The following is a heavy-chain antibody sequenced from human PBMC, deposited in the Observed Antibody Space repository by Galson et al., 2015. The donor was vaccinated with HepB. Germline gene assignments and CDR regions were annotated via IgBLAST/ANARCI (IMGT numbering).Heavy chain of an antibody. J-gene: IGHJ4*02. CDR1: GFTFSSYA. CDR3: AKVLPHFIYSGSPGGFDY. V-gene: IGHV3-23*01. Sequence: SLRLSCAASGFTFSSYAMSWVRQAPGKGLEWVSAISGSGGSTYYADSVKGRFTISRDNSKNTLYLQMNSLRAEDTAVYYCAKVLPHFIYSGSPGGFDYWGQETLVTVSS. CDR2: ISGSGGST. D-gene: IGHD1-26*01.